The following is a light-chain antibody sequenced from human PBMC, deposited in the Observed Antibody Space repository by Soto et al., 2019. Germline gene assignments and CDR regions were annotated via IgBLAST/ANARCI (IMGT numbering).Light chain of an antibody. J-gene: IGKJ1*01. CDR1: QSVSSSY. V-gene: IGKV3-20*01. Sequence: EIVFTQSPCTLSCSPRPRRTLSYTASQSVSSSYLAWYQQKHGQAPRILMYGASSRATGIAARFSGSGSGTDCTITISRLETEDGAVYYCQQYGSSRWTFGQGTKVDIK. CDR3: QQYGSSRWT. CDR2: GAS.